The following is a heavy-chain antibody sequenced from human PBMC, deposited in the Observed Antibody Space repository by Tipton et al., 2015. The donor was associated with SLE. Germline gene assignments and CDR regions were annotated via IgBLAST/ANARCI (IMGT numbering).Heavy chain of an antibody. CDR2: IRYDGSEK. V-gene: IGHV3-30*02. D-gene: IGHD1-26*01. CDR1: GFTFSSYG. J-gene: IGHJ4*02. CDR3: AKDGMLEFSGSHHLDY. Sequence: SLRLSCAASGFTFSSYGMYWVRQAPGKGLEWVAFIRYDGSEKYYADSVKGRFTISRDNSRNMVHLQMNSLRAEDTAVYYCAKDGMLEFSGSHHLDYWGQGTLVTVPS.